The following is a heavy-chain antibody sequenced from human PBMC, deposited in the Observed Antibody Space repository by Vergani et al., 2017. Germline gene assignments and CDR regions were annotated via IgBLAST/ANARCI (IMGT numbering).Heavy chain of an antibody. J-gene: IGHJ3*02. V-gene: IGHV4-30-4*08. CDR3: ARRLYYYDTSTYYYVDAFDI. D-gene: IGHD3-22*01. Sequence: QVQLQESGPGLVKPSQTLSLTCTVSGRSISRGDYYWSWIRQPPGKGLEWIGYIYYSGNTYYNPSLKSRVIISVDTSKNQFSLKLSSVTAADTAVYYCARRLYYYDTSTYYYVDAFDIWCQGTMVTVSS. CDR1: GRSISRGDYY. CDR2: IYYSGNT.